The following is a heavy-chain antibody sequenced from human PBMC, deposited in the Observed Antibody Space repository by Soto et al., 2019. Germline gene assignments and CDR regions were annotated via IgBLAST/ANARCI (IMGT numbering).Heavy chain of an antibody. Sequence: SETLSLTCAVYGGSFSGYYWSWIRQPPGKGLEWIGEINHSGSTNYNPSLKSRVTISVDTSKNQFSLKLSSVTAADTAVYYCARGYYDFWSGYSPGACDYWGQGTLVT. D-gene: IGHD3-3*01. CDR2: INHSGST. CDR3: ARGYYDFWSGYSPGACDY. CDR1: GGSFSGYY. J-gene: IGHJ4*02. V-gene: IGHV4-34*01.